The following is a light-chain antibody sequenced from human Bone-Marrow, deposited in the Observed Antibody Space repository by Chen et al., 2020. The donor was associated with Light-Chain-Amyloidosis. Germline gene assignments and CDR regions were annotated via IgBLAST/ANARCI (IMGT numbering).Light chain of an antibody. CDR3: SSYTITNTLV. J-gene: IGLJ1*01. V-gene: IGLV2-14*01. Sequence: SALTQPASVSGSPGQSITIPCTGTSSDVGGDNHVSWYQQHPDKAPKLMIYEVTNRPSWVPDRFSGSKSDNTASLTISGFQTEDEADYFCSSYTITNTLVFGSGTRVTVL. CDR2: EVT. CDR1: SSDVGGDNH.